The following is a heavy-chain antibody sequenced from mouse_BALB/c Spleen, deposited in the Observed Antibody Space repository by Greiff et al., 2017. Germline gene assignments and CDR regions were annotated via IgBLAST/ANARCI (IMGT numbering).Heavy chain of an antibody. Sequence: EVQLHQSGPELVKPGASVKMSCKASGYTFTDYYMDWVKQSHGESFEWIGRVNPYNGGTSYNQKFKGKATLTVDKSSSTAYMELNSLTSEDSAVYYCARRRIYYYGSHYAMDYWGQGTSVTVSS. J-gene: IGHJ4*01. D-gene: IGHD1-1*01. CDR1: GYTFTDYY. CDR2: VNPYNGGT. CDR3: ARRRIYYYGSHYAMDY. V-gene: IGHV1-19*01.